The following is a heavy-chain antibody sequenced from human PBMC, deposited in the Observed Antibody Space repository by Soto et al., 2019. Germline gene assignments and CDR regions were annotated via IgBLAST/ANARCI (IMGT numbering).Heavy chain of an antibody. Sequence: ASVKVSCKASGYTFTGYYMRWVRQAPGQGLEWMGWISAYNGNTNYAQKLQGRVTMTTDTSTGTAYMELRSLRSDDTAVYYCVSGSYYYGAFDIWGQGTMVTVSS. CDR3: VSGSYYYGAFDI. CDR2: ISAYNGNT. D-gene: IGHD1-26*01. CDR1: GYTFTGYY. J-gene: IGHJ3*02. V-gene: IGHV1-18*04.